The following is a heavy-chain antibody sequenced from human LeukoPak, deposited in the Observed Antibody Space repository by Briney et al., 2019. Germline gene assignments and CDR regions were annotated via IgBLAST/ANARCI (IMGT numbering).Heavy chain of an antibody. V-gene: IGHV1-2*02. CDR3: ARAMIVVVDAFDI. Sequence: GALVKVSCKASGYTFTGYYMHWVRQAPGQGLEWMGWINPNSGGTNYAQKFQGRVTMTRDTSISTAYMELSRLRSDDTAVYYCARAMIVVVDAFDIWGQGTMVTVSS. D-gene: IGHD3-22*01. J-gene: IGHJ3*02. CDR2: INPNSGGT. CDR1: GYTFTGYY.